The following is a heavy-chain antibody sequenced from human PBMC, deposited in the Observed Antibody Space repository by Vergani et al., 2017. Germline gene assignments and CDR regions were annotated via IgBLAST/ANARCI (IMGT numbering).Heavy chain of an antibody. CDR3: ARVNTETNGHLYYYYYMDV. J-gene: IGHJ6*03. CDR2: IDHTGRP. V-gene: IGHV4-34*01. CDR1: GGSFTSYH. Sequence: QVQLQQWGGGLLKPSETLSLTCVVNGGSFTSYHWTWIRQSPGEGLEWVGDIDHTGRPDYNPSLKSRLTISVDKSRNQFSLPLNSVTFTDTAIYFCARVNTETNGHLYYYYYMDVWGQGTAVTVS. D-gene: IGHD4-11*01.